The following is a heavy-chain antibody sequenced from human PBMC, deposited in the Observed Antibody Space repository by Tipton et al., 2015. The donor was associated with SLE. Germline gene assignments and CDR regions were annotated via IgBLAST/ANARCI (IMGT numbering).Heavy chain of an antibody. D-gene: IGHD3-10*01. CDR1: GVIFDDYA. CDR3: AAGRSEWYGETSPFDY. Sequence: SLRLSCAASGVIFDDYAMHWVRQAPGKGLEWVSGISWNDNRIGYADSVKGRFTISRDNAKNSLYLQMNNLRPEDTAFYYCAAGRSEWYGETSPFDYWGQGTLVTVSS. CDR2: ISWNDNRI. V-gene: IGHV3-9*01. J-gene: IGHJ4*02.